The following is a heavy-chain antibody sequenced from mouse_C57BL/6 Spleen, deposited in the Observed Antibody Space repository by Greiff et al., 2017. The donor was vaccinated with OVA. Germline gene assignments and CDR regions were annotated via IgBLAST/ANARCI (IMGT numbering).Heavy chain of an antibody. CDR3: ARVYYGSSYFDY. V-gene: IGHV1-81*01. CDR2: IYPRSGNT. J-gene: IGHJ2*01. CDR1: GYTFTSYG. D-gene: IGHD1-1*01. Sequence: SGAELARPGASVKLSCKASGYTFTSYGISWVKQRTGQGLEWIGEIYPRSGNTYYNEKFKGKATLTADKSSSTAYMELRSLTSEDSAVYFCARVYYGSSYFDYWGQGTTLTVSS.